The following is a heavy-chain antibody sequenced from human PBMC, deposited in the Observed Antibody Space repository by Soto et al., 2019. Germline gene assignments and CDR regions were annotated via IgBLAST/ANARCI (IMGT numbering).Heavy chain of an antibody. Sequence: SQTLSLTCAISGDSVSSNSAAWNWIRQSPSRGLEWLGRTYYRSKWYNDYAVSVKSRITINPDTSKNQFSLQLNSVTPEDTAVYYCARGESYDFWSGYYRDHYYGMDVWGQGTTVTVSS. CDR3: ARGESYDFWSGYYRDHYYGMDV. CDR2: TYYRSKWYN. CDR1: GDSVSSNSAA. J-gene: IGHJ6*02. D-gene: IGHD3-3*01. V-gene: IGHV6-1*01.